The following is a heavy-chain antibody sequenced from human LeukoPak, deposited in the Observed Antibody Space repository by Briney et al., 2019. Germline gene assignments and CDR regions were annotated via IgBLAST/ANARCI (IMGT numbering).Heavy chain of an antibody. V-gene: IGHV3-7*01. D-gene: IGHD2-2*01. CDR1: GFTFSDYY. CDR3: GRLAHNAWYAIDF. CDR2: ILPDGSQK. Sequence: GGSLRLSCAASGFTFSDYYMSWIRQAPGKGLEWLANILPDGSQKYYVDSVKGRFTISRDNPKNSLYLQINNLRAEDTAVYYCGRLAHNAWYAIDFWGQGTLVTVSS. J-gene: IGHJ4*02.